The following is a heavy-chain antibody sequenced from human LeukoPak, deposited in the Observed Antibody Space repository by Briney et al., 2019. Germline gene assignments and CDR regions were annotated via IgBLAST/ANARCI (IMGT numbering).Heavy chain of an antibody. CDR2: LSTDGRST. D-gene: IGHD1-26*01. J-gene: IGHJ6*02. CDR1: GFTFSSHW. V-gene: IGHV3-74*01. CDR3: ARAISGTRNGLDV. Sequence: GGSLRLSCVVSGFTFSSHWMHWVRQAPGKGLVWVSRLSTDGRSTNYADSEKGRLTISRDDARNTLYLQMNSLRAEDTGVYFCARAISGTRNGLDVWGQGTTVTVSS.